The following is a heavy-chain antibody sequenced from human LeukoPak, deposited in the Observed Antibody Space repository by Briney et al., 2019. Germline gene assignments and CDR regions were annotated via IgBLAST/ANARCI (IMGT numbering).Heavy chain of an antibody. D-gene: IGHD6-19*01. CDR3: AKGRSAVPDF. CDR1: GYTFIDQY. Sequence: ASVKVSCKASGYTFIDQYVHWVRQAPGQGLDWMGWINANSGVTKYAQRFKDRVTLTRATSISTAYMELRSLTVNDTAIYYCAKGRSAVPDFWGQGTLVTVSS. J-gene: IGHJ4*02. V-gene: IGHV1-2*02. CDR2: INANSGVT.